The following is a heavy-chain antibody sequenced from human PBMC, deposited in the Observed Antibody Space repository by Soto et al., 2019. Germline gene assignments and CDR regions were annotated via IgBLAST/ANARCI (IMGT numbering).Heavy chain of an antibody. CDR3: ARDPGDGMDV. D-gene: IGHD3-10*01. CDR2: ISSSSTTL. V-gene: IGHV3-48*02. J-gene: IGHJ6*02. Sequence: GSLRLSCAASGFTFSDYYMNWVRQAPGKGLEWASYISSSSTTLYYADSVKGRFTISRDNAKNSLYLQMHSLRDEDTAVYYCARDPGDGMDVWGQGTTVTVSS. CDR1: GFTFSDYY.